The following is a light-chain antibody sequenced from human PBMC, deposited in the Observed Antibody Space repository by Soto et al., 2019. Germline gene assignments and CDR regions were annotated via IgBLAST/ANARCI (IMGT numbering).Light chain of an antibody. J-gene: IGKJ4*01. CDR2: DAS. CDR1: QSVGRY. Sequence: ETVLTQSPATLSLSPGERATLSCRASQSVGRYLAWYQQKPGQAPRLLIYDASNRATGIPARFSGSGYGTDFTLTISSLEPEDFAVYYCQQYGSSLTFGGGTKVEIK. V-gene: IGKV3-11*01. CDR3: QQYGSSLT.